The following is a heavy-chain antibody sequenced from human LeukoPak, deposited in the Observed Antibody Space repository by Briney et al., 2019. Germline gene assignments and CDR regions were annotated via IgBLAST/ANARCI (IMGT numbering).Heavy chain of an antibody. V-gene: IGHV3-30*02. D-gene: IGHD6-6*01. Sequence: GGSLRLSCAASGFTFSSYGMHWVRQAPGKGLEWVAFIRYDGSNKYYADSVKGQFTISRDNSKNTLYLQMNSLRAEDTAVYYCAKDQYSSSYYFDHWGQGTLVTVSS. CDR1: GFTFSSYG. CDR3: AKDQYSSSYYFDH. CDR2: IRYDGSNK. J-gene: IGHJ4*02.